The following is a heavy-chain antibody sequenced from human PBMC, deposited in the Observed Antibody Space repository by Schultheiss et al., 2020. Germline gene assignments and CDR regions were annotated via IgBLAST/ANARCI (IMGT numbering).Heavy chain of an antibody. CDR3: AGISINWGSFDY. J-gene: IGHJ4*02. V-gene: IGHV4-34*01. D-gene: IGHD7-27*01. CDR2: INYSGST. CDR1: GGSFSGYY. Sequence: SDTLSLTCAVYGGSFSGYYWSWIRQPPGKGLEWIGEINYSGSTNYNPSLKSRVTISVDTSKNQFSLKLSSVTAADTAVYYCAGISINWGSFDYWRQGALVAISS.